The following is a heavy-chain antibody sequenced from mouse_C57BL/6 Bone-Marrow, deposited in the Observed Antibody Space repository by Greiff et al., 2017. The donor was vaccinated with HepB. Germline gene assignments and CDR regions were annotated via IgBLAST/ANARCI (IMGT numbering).Heavy chain of an antibody. CDR3: ARFGLLPYAMDY. D-gene: IGHD2-10*01. Sequence: VQLQESGPELVKPGASVKISCKASGYAFSSSWMNWVKQRPGKGLEWIGRIYPGDGDTNYNGKFKGKATLTADKSSSTAYMQLSSLTSEDSAVYFCARFGLLPYAMDYWGQGTSVTVSS. V-gene: IGHV1-82*01. J-gene: IGHJ4*01. CDR2: IYPGDGDT. CDR1: GYAFSSSW.